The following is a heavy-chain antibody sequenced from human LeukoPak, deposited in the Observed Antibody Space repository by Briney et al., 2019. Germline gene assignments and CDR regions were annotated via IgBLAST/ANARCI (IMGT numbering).Heavy chain of an antibody. CDR2: IYYSGST. CDR3: ARLSKRVGSSRGDFDY. CDR1: GGSISSGGYY. Sequence: SETLSLTCTVSGGSISSGGYYWSWIRQHPGKGLEWIGYIYYSGSTYYNPSLKSRVTISVDTSKNQFSLKLSSVTAADTAVYYCARLSKRVGSSRGDFDYWGQGTLVTVSS. D-gene: IGHD6-6*01. J-gene: IGHJ4*02. V-gene: IGHV4-31*03.